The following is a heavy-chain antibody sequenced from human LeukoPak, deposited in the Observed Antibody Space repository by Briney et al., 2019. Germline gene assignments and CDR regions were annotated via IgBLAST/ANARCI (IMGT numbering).Heavy chain of an antibody. D-gene: IGHD6-13*01. CDR3: TGGGGYSSSA. CDR1: GLTFSNYW. V-gene: IGHV3-7*04. Sequence: GGSLRLSCAASGLTFSNYWMAWVRQAPGKGLEWVANIKHDGTETYYVESVKGRFTISRDNAKDSLYLQMNSLRVEYTALYSCTGGGGYSSSAWGQGTLVTVSS. J-gene: IGHJ5*02. CDR2: IKHDGTET.